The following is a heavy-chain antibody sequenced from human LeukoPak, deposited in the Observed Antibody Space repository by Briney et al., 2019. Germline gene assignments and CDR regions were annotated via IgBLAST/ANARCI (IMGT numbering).Heavy chain of an antibody. CDR3: ARGASVVAGSDNAFDI. Sequence: GGSLRLSCAASGFTFSSYSMNWVRQAPGKGLEWVSSISTSSSYIYYADSVKGRFTISGDNARKSLYLQMNSLRADDTAVYYCARGASVVAGSDNAFDIWGQGTMVTVSS. CDR2: ISTSSSYI. J-gene: IGHJ3*02. V-gene: IGHV3-21*01. D-gene: IGHD6-19*01. CDR1: GFTFSSYS.